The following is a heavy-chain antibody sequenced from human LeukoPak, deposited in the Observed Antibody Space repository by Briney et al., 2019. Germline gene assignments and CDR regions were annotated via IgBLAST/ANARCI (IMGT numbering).Heavy chain of an antibody. V-gene: IGHV3-30*02. D-gene: IGHD3-10*01. J-gene: IGHJ4*02. CDR2: IRYDGSYK. CDR3: AKDNSGWAFDY. Sequence: GGSLRLSCAASGFTFNSYGMQWVPQAPGKGLEWVAFIRYDGSYKYYADSVKGRFTISRDNSKNTLYLQMNRLRAEDTAMYYCAKDNSGWAFDYWGQGTLVTVSS. CDR1: GFTFNSYG.